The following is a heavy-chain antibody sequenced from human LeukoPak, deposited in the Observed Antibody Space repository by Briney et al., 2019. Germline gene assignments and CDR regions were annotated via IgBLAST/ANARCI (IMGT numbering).Heavy chain of an antibody. Sequence: GRSLRLSCAASGFSFDDYAMHWVRQAPGKGLEWVSGISWNSGNIGYADSVKGRFTISRDNAKNSLYLQMNSLRAEDTAVYYCARDRGTIFGGIMAFDYWGQGTLVTVSS. CDR1: GFSFDDYA. CDR3: ARDRGTIFGGIMAFDY. D-gene: IGHD3-3*01. V-gene: IGHV3-9*01. CDR2: ISWNSGNI. J-gene: IGHJ4*02.